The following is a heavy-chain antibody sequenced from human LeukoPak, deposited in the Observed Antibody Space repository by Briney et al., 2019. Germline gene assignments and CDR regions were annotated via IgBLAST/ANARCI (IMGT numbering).Heavy chain of an antibody. CDR1: GGSINSYY. V-gene: IGHV4-59*12. CDR3: ARDIFASSWSYYYYMDV. Sequence: PSETLSLTCTVSGGSINSYYWSWIRQPPGEGLEWIGYIYYSGSTNYNPSLKSRVTMSVDTSKNQFSLKLSSVTAADTAVYYCARDIFASSWSYYYYMDVWGKGTTVTISS. D-gene: IGHD6-13*01. J-gene: IGHJ6*03. CDR2: IYYSGST.